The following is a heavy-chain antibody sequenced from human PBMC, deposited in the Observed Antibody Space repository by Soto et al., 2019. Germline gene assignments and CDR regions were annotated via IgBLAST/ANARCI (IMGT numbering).Heavy chain of an antibody. CDR2: ISGSGGST. Sequence: GGSLRLSCAASGFTLSSYAMTWVRQAPGKGLEWVSAISGSGGSTYYADSVKGRFTISRDNSKNTLYLQMNSLRAEDTAVYYCAIDKGHWEPNFDYWGQGTLVTVSS. J-gene: IGHJ4*02. D-gene: IGHD7-27*01. CDR3: AIDKGHWEPNFDY. CDR1: GFTLSSYA. V-gene: IGHV3-23*01.